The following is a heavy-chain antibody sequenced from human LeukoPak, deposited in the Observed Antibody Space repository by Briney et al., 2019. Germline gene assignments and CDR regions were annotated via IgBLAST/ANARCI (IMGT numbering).Heavy chain of an antibody. CDR1: GGSISSYY. CDR2: IYYSGST. CDR3: ARHRYSYGAYYFDY. Sequence: SETLSLTCTVSGGSISSYYWSWIRQPPGRGLEWIRYIYYSGSTNYSPSLKSRVTISVDTSKNHFSLNYGSVTAADTAVYYCARHRYSYGAYYFDYWGQGTLVTVSS. D-gene: IGHD5-18*01. J-gene: IGHJ4*02. V-gene: IGHV4-59*08.